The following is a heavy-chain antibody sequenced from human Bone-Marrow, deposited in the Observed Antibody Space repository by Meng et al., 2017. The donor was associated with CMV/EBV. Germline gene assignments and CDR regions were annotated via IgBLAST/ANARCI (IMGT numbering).Heavy chain of an antibody. Sequence: GESLKNSCAASGFTFSADWMSWIRHIPEKGLEWVANIREDGRDKYYIDSVKGRFAISRDNAKNSLYLQMNSLTAEDTAVYYCVKERLTRSHSSFDSWGQGTLVTVSS. CDR2: IREDGRDK. D-gene: IGHD2-15*01. CDR1: GFTFSADW. V-gene: IGHV3-7*01. CDR3: VKERLTRSHSSFDS. J-gene: IGHJ4*02.